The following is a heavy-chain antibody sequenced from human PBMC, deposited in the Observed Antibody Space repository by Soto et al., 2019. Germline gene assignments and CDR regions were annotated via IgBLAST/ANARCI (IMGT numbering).Heavy chain of an antibody. CDR1: GFTVSSNY. J-gene: IGHJ6*02. Sequence: GGSLRLSCAASGFTVSSNYMSWVRQAPGKGLEWVSVIYSGGSTYYADSVKGRFTISRDNSKNTLYLQMNSLRAEDTAVYYCARDLDTAMSYGMDVWGQGTTVTVSS. D-gene: IGHD5-18*01. V-gene: IGHV3-53*01. CDR2: IYSGGST. CDR3: ARDLDTAMSYGMDV.